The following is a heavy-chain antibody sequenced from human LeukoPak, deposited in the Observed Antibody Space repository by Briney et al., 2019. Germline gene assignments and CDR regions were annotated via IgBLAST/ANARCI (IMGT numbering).Heavy chain of an antibody. D-gene: IGHD2-15*01. CDR2: IYYSGST. J-gene: IGHJ3*02. Sequence: SETLSLTCTVSGGSISSSSYYWGWIRQPPGKGLEWIGYIYYSGSTNYNPSLKSRVTISVDTSKNQFSLKLSSVTAADTAVYYCARYVYCSGGSCYDAFDIWGQGTMVTVSS. V-gene: IGHV4-61*05. CDR1: GGSISSSSYY. CDR3: ARYVYCSGGSCYDAFDI.